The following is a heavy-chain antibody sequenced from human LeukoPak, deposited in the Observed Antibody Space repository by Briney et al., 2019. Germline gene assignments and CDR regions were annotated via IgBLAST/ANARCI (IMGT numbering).Heavy chain of an antibody. Sequence: SETLSLTCTVSGGSISSYYWSWIRQPPGKGLEWIGYIYYSGSTNYNPSLKSRVTISVDTSKNQFSLKLSSVTAADTAVYYCAIHWVHGGGDYFDHWGQGTLVTVSS. D-gene: IGHD1-1*01. J-gene: IGHJ4*02. CDR1: GGSISSYY. V-gene: IGHV4-59*08. CDR3: AIHWVHGGGDYFDH. CDR2: IYYSGST.